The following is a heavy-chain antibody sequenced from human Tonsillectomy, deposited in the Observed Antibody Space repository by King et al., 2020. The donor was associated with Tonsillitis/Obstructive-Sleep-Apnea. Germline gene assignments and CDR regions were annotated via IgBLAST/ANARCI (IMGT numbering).Heavy chain of an antibody. CDR3: ARETRPNMYSWFDP. CDR1: GGIFRDYA. V-gene: IGHV1-69*01. CDR2: IIPMFGTA. J-gene: IGHJ5*02. Sequence: QLVQSGAEVKKPGSSVKVSCKASGGIFRDYAIIWVRQAPGQGLEWMGGIIPMFGTANYAQNFQGRVTITADESTSTAYMELSSLRSEDTAVYFCARETRPNMYSWFDPWGQGTLVTVSS.